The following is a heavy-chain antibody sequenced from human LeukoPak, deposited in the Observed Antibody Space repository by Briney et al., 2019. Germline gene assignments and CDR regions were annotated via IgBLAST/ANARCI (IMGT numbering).Heavy chain of an antibody. D-gene: IGHD2-21*02. CDR1: GFTFSSYA. CDR3: ARMHCGGDCYHDY. CDR2: ISYDGSNK. J-gene: IGHJ4*02. Sequence: PGRSLRLSCAASGFTFSSYAMHWVRQAPGKGLEWVAVISYDGSNKYYADSVKGRFTISRDNSKNTLYLQMNSLRAEATAVYYCARMHCGGDCYHDYWGQGTLVTVSS. V-gene: IGHV3-30*01.